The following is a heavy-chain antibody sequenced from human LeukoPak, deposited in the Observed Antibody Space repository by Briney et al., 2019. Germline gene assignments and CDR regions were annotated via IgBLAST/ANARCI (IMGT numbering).Heavy chain of an antibody. Sequence: GGSLRLSCAASGFTFSSYEMNWVRQAPGKGLEWVSKNSSSGSAIYYADSVKGRFTISRDNAKSSLYLQMNSLRVEDTAISYSARGGSLGYCGQGTLVTASS. CDR3: ARGGSLGY. D-gene: IGHD6-19*01. V-gene: IGHV3-48*03. CDR1: GFTFSSYE. J-gene: IGHJ4*02. CDR2: NSSSGSAI.